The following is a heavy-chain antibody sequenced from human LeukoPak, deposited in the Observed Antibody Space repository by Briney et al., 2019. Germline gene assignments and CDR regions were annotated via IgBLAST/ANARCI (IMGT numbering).Heavy chain of an antibody. Sequence: GGSLRLSCAASGFTFSSYSMNWVCQAPGKGLEWVSSISSSSSYIYYADSVKGRFTISRDNAKNSLYLQMNSLRAEDTAVYYCARSSRFWSGHNYYYYYMDVWGKGTTVTVSS. J-gene: IGHJ6*03. CDR1: GFTFSSYS. CDR3: ARSSRFWSGHNYYYYYMDV. V-gene: IGHV3-21*01. D-gene: IGHD3-3*01. CDR2: ISSSSSYI.